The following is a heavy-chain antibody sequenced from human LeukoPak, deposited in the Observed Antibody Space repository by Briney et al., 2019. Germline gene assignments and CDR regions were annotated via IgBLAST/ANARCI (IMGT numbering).Heavy chain of an antibody. CDR3: ARAQRRGPFDY. J-gene: IGHJ4*02. Sequence: GGSLRLSCAASGFTFSSYGMHWVRQAPGKGLEWVAVIWYDGSNKYYADSVKGRYTVSRDNSKNTLYLQMNSLRAEDTAVYYCARAQRRGPFDYWGQGTLVTVSS. D-gene: IGHD3-10*01. CDR1: GFTFSSYG. CDR2: IWYDGSNK. V-gene: IGHV3-33*01.